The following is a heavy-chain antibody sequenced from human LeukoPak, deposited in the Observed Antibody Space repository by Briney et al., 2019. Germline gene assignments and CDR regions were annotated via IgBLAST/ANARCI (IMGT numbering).Heavy chain of an antibody. CDR3: ARRAVAGPRHRYYYYYYYMDV. V-gene: IGHV4-39*07. CDR1: GGSVSSSSYY. J-gene: IGHJ6*03. CDR2: IYNSGSP. D-gene: IGHD6-19*01. Sequence: SETLSLTCTVSGGSVSSSSYYWGWIRQPPGKGLEWIGSIYNSGSPYFNASLKRRVTIAIDTSRSQFYLNLASVTAADTAVYYCARRAVAGPRHRYYYYYYYMDVWGKGTTVTVSS.